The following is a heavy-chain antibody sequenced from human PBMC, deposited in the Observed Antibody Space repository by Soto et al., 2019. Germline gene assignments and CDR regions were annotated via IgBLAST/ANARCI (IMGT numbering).Heavy chain of an antibody. D-gene: IGHD3-10*01. CDR2: INPSGDTT. CDR3: ARGDGYFGSGSTSYFDN. Sequence: QVQLVQSGAEVKKPGASVKVSCKASGYTFSSYYMHWVRQAPGHGLEWMGIINPSGDTTTYPQNFRGRGTMTRDTSTSTLYVELSSLRSEDTAVYYCARGDGYFGSGSTSYFDNWGQGTLVTVSS. V-gene: IGHV1-46*01. J-gene: IGHJ4*02. CDR1: GYTFSSYY.